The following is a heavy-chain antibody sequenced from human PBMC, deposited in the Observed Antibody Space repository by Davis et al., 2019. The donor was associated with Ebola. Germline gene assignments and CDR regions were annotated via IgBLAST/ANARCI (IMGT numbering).Heavy chain of an antibody. CDR3: ARVKEYYYDSSGYYRNWYFDL. Sequence: ASVKVSCKASGGTFSSYAISWVRQAPGQGLEWMGGIIPIFGTANYAQKFQGRVTITADKSTSTAYMELSSLRSEDTAVYYCARVKEYYYDSSGYYRNWYFDLWGRGTLVTVSS. D-gene: IGHD3-22*01. V-gene: IGHV1-69*06. CDR2: IIPIFGTA. J-gene: IGHJ2*01. CDR1: GGTFSSYA.